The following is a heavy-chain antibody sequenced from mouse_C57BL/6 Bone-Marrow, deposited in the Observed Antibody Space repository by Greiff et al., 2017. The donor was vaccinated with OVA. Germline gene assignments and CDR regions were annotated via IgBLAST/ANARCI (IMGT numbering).Heavy chain of an antibody. CDR1: GFTFSDYG. J-gene: IGHJ1*03. CDR3: ARNNYWYFDV. V-gene: IGHV5-17*01. CDR2: ISSGSSTI. Sequence: DVKLVESGGGLVKPGGSLKLSCAASGFTFSDYGMHWVRQAPEKGLEWVAYISSGSSTIYYADTVKGRFPISRDNAKNTLFLQRTSLGSEDTAMYYCARNNYWYFDVWGTGTTVTVSS.